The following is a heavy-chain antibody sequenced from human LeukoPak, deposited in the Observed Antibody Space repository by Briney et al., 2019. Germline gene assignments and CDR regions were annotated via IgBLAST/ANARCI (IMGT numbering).Heavy chain of an antibody. V-gene: IGHV3-74*01. CDR1: GFTFSNYW. Sequence: GGSLRLSCAASGFTFSNYWMHWVRQDPGKGLVSVSFINPDGSTTNYADSVKGRFTISRDNAKNSLYLQMNSLRAEDTALYYCARGSTHYDVLTGYHYYFDYWGQGTLVTVSS. CDR2: INPDGSTT. CDR3: ARGSTHYDVLTGYHYYFDY. D-gene: IGHD3-9*01. J-gene: IGHJ4*02.